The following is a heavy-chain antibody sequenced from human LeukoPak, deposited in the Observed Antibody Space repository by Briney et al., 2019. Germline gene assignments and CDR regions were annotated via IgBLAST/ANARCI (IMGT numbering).Heavy chain of an antibody. CDR2: INAYNGNT. V-gene: IGHV1-18*01. CDR1: GYTFTYYV. J-gene: IGHJ4*02. CDR3: ARGEKPYDY. Sequence: ASVKVSCKTSGYTFTYYVISWVRQAPGQGLEWMGWINAYNGNTDDAQKFQGRVTMTTDTSTSTAYMELRSLRSDDTAVYYCARGEKPYDYWGQGTLVSVSS. D-gene: IGHD1-26*01.